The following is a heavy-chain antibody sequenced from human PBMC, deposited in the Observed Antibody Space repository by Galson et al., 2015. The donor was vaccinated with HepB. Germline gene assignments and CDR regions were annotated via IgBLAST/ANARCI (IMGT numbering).Heavy chain of an antibody. J-gene: IGHJ6*02. V-gene: IGHV3-30-3*01. CDR1: GFTFSRYA. Sequence: SLRLSCAASGFTFSRYAMHRVRQAPGKGLEWVAVISYDGSNKYYADSVKGRFTISRDNSKNTLYLQMNSLRAEDTAVYYCARDSVEYSSSSAGRPSDYYYYYGMDVWGQGTTVTVSS. CDR3: ARDSVEYSSSSAGRPSDYYYYYGMDV. D-gene: IGHD6-6*01. CDR2: ISYDGSNK.